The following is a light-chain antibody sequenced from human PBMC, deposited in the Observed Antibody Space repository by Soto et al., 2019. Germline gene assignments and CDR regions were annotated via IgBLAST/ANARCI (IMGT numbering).Light chain of an antibody. CDR3: NSYTTLSNRV. Sequence: QSVLTQPASVSGSPGQSITISCTGTSTDIGAYNYVSWYQHHPGKAPKLLIYEVTNRPSGVSNRFSGSKSGNTASLTISGLQAEDEANYYCNSYTTLSNRVFGTGTKVTAL. J-gene: IGLJ1*01. CDR1: STDIGAYNY. V-gene: IGLV2-14*01. CDR2: EVT.